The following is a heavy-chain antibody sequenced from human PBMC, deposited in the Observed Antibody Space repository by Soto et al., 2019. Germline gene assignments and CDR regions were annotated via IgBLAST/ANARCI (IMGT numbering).Heavy chain of an antibody. CDR2: IYYSGTT. CDR1: GYSISSSNW. V-gene: IGHV4-28*01. Sequence: SETLSLTCAVSGYSISSSNWWGWIRQPPGKGLEWIGYIYYSGTTYYNPSLKSRVTMSVDTSKSQCSLKMNSVTAADTAVYYCVRHRGTGYPYFDYWGQGTLVTVSS. CDR3: VRHRGTGYPYFDY. D-gene: IGHD3-9*01. J-gene: IGHJ4*02.